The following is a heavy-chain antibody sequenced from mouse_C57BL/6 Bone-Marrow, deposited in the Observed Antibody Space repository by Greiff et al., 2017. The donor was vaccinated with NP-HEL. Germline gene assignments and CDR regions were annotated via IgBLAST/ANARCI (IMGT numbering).Heavy chain of an antibody. CDR1: GFTFSDYY. CDR2: ISNGGGST. V-gene: IGHV5-12*01. Sequence: EVKLEESGGGLVQPGGSLKLSCAASGFTFSDYYMYWVRQTPEKRLEWVAYISNGGGSTYYPDTVKGRFTISRDNAKKTLYLQMSRLKSEDTAMYYCARSLSFITTVGPLDYWGQGTTLTVSS. CDR3: ARSLSFITTVGPLDY. J-gene: IGHJ2*01. D-gene: IGHD1-1*01.